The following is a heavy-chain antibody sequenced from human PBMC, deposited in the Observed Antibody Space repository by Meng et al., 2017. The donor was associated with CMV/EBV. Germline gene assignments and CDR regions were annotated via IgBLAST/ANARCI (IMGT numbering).Heavy chain of an antibody. CDR2: INPNSGGT. CDR3: AKGDIVVVPAVYYYGMDV. J-gene: IGHJ6*02. CDR1: GYTFTSYD. Sequence: ASVKVSCKASGYTFTSYDINWVRQATGQGLEWMGWINPNSGGTNYAQKFQGRVTMTRDTSISTAYMELSRLRSDDTAVYYCAKGDIVVVPAVYYYGMDVWGQGTTVTVSS. D-gene: IGHD2-2*01. V-gene: IGHV1-2*02.